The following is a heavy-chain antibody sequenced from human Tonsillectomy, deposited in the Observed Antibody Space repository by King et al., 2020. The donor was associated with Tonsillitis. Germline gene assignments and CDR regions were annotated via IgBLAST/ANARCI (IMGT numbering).Heavy chain of an antibody. CDR3: ARADGTPLISDVFDI. V-gene: IGHV3-74*01. D-gene: IGHD5-24*01. CDR1: GFTFSSYW. Sequence: VQLVESGGGLVQPGGSLRLSCAASGFTFSSYWMHWVRQAPGKGLVWVSRINSVGTIKSYAGSVKGRFTISRDNVKNTLYLQMNSLRAEDTAVYYCARADGTPLISDVFDIWGQGTMVTVSS. J-gene: IGHJ3*02. CDR2: INSVGTIK.